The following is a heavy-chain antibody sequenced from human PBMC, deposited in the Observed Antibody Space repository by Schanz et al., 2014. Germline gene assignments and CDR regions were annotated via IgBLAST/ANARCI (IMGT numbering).Heavy chain of an antibody. Sequence: QVHLQQWGAGLLQPSETLSLTCGVGGVSFSFYYWSWVRQPPGRGLEWIGEVHPRGTTNYNPSLRGRVPISGDPSKKGVSLTLRSVAAADTAVYYGVVGDVGAHSYFYYGMEVWGQGTTVTVSS. CDR1: GVSFSFYY. CDR2: VHPRGTT. V-gene: IGHV4-34*02. CDR3: VVGDVGAHSYFYYGMEV. D-gene: IGHD3-16*01. J-gene: IGHJ6*02.